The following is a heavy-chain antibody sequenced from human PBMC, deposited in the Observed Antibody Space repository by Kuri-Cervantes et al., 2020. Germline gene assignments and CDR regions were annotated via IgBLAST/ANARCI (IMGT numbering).Heavy chain of an antibody. Sequence: GESLKISCVASGFTFSSYWMNWVRQAPGKGLEWVAIIKQDGSARYYADSVKGRFTISRDNVKNSLYLQVSSPRAEDTAVYCCARGNRNTKDAFDIWGQGTVVTVSS. D-gene: IGHD1-14*01. CDR3: ARGNRNTKDAFDI. V-gene: IGHV3-7*01. CDR2: IKQDGSAR. J-gene: IGHJ3*02. CDR1: GFTFSSYW.